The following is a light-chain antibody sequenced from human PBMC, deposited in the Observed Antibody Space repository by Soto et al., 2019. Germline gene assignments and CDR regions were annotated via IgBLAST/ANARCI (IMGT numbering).Light chain of an antibody. Sequence: VMTQSPDSLAVSLGERATINCKSSPSVLFSYDNKNYLAWYLQKPGQPPQLLTYEVSRRLSGVPDRISGSGSGTDFTLKISRVEAVDVGVYYCMQSIQLPITFGQGTRLEIK. CDR2: EVS. J-gene: IGKJ5*01. CDR3: MQSIQLPIT. CDR1: PSVLFSYDNKNY. V-gene: IGKV2D-29*01.